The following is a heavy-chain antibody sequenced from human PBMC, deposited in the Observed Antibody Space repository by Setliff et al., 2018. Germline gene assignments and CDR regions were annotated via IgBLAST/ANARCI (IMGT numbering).Heavy chain of an antibody. CDR1: GGSFTNYY. Sequence: SETLSLTCTVYGGSFTNYYWGWIRQSPGKGLEWIGEINHSGSTNYGPSLKSRHTISVDASTNQFSLKLYSVTAADTAVYYCRYWSGYYNNDYWGQGTLVTVSS. D-gene: IGHD3-3*01. CDR2: INHSGST. V-gene: IGHV4-34*01. J-gene: IGHJ4*02. CDR3: RYWSGYYNNDY.